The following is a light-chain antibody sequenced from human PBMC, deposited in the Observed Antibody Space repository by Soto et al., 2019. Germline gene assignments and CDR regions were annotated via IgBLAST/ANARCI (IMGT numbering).Light chain of an antibody. Sequence: QSVLTQPASVSGSPGQSITISCTGTSNDVGGYNYVSWYQQHPGKAPKFIIYDVSKRPSGVPDRFSGSKSGNTASLTISGLQAEDEADYYCCSYVGSYSYVFGTGTKVTVL. CDR2: DVS. V-gene: IGLV2-11*01. CDR3: CSYVGSYSYV. CDR1: SNDVGGYNY. J-gene: IGLJ1*01.